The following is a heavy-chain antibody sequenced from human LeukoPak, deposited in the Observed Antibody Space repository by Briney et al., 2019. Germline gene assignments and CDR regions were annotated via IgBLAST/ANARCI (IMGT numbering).Heavy chain of an antibody. V-gene: IGHV5-10-1*04. CDR1: GYSFASYW. J-gene: IGHJ5*02. CDR3: ARATPLAFDP. CDR2: IDPSDSYT. D-gene: IGHD5-24*01. Sequence: GESLKISCKGSGYSFASYWISWVRQMPGKGLEWMGRIDPSDSYTNYSPSFQGQVTISADKSISTAYLQWSSLKASDTAMYYCARATPLAFDPWGQGTLVTVSS.